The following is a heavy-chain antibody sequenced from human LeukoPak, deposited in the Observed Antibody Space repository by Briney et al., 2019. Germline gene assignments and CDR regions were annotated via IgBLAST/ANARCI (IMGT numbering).Heavy chain of an antibody. CDR3: ARSWSGGGGALRY. D-gene: IGHD3-16*01. V-gene: IGHV3-53*01. J-gene: IGHJ4*02. CDR2: IYSGGTT. Sequence: LPLICAVCGGCSSGYYWSCIRQPPGQGLESVSVIYSGGTTVYADSVKGRFTISRDNSKNTLYLQMNSLRAEDTAVYYCARSWSGGGGALRYWGQGTLVTVSS. CDR1: GGCSSGYY.